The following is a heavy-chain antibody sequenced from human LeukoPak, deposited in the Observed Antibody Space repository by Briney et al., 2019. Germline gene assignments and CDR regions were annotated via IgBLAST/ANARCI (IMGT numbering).Heavy chain of an antibody. V-gene: IGHV4-4*02. CDR2: IYHSGST. J-gene: IGHJ4*02. D-gene: IGHD3-22*01. CDR1: GGSIKSNNW. CDR3: ARSSGYGAASDY. Sequence: SETLSLTCAVSGGSIKSNNWWSWVRQPPGKGLEWIGEIYHSGSTNYNPSLESRVTVSVDKSKNQFSLDLSSVTAADTAVYYCARSSGYGAASDYWGQGTLVTVSS.